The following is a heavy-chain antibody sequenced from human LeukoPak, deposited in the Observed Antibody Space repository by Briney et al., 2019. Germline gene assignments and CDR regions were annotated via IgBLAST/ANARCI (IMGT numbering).Heavy chain of an antibody. CDR3: ARVNYYGSGSYYLIEDY. CDR2: IYTSGST. V-gene: IGHV4-4*07. CDR1: GGSISSYY. J-gene: IGHJ4*02. Sequence: TSETVSLTCTVSGGSISSYYWSWIRQPAGKGLEWIGCIYTSGSTNYNPSLKSRVTMSVDTSKNQFSLKLSSVTAADTAVYYCARVNYYGSGSYYLIEDYWGQGTLVTVSS. D-gene: IGHD3-10*01.